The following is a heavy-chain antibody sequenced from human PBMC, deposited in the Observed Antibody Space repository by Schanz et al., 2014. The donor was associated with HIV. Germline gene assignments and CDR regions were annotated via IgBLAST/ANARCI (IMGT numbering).Heavy chain of an antibody. CDR2: IWYDGRNK. V-gene: IGHV3-33*01. CDR1: GFTFNDYG. D-gene: IGHD1-20*01. CDR3: ARDKGDNWAGYYYYYGMDV. Sequence: QVQLVESGGGVVQPGRSLRLSCAASGFTFNDYGMHWVRQAPGKGLEWVEVIWYDGRNKYYADSVKGRFTISRDNSKNTLYLQMNSLRAEDTAVYYCARDKGDNWAGYYYYYGMDVWGQGTTVTVSS. J-gene: IGHJ6*02.